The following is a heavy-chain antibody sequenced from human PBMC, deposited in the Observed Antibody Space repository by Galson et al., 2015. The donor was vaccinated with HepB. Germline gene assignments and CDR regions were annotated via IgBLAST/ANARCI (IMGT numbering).Heavy chain of an antibody. D-gene: IGHD4-17*01. CDR3: ARDPLYGDYASTRLVYYYGMDV. J-gene: IGHJ6*02. V-gene: IGHV3-11*04. CDR2: ISSSSSTI. CDR1: GFTFSDYY. Sequence: SLRLSCAASGFTFSDYYMNWIRQAPGKGLEWVSYISSSSSTIYYADSVKGRFTISRDNAKNSLYLQMNSLRDEDTAVYYCARDPLYGDYASTRLVYYYGMDVWGQGTTVTVSS.